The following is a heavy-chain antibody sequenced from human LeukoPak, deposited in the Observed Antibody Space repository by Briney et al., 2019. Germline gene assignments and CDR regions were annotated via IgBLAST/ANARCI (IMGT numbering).Heavy chain of an antibody. CDR1: GGSFSGYY. V-gene: IGHV4-34*01. D-gene: IGHD6-13*01. Sequence: SETLSLTCAVYGGSFSGYYWSWIRQPPGKGLEWIGEINHSGSTNYNPSLKSRVTISVDTSKNQFSLKLSSVTAADTAVYYCASSPGIAAAAIDYWGQGTLVTVSS. CDR3: ASSPGIAAAAIDY. J-gene: IGHJ4*02. CDR2: INHSGST.